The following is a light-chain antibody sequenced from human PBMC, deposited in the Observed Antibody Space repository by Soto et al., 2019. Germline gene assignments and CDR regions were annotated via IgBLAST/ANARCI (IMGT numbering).Light chain of an antibody. J-gene: IGLJ1*01. CDR3: CSYAGSYTDV. V-gene: IGLV2-11*01. Sequence: QSAETRPRSVSGSRGQSDTITCTGTSSDVGGYNYVSWYQQHPGKAPKLMIYDVSKRPSGVPDRFSGSKSGNTASLTISGLQAEDEADYYCCSYAGSYTDVFGTGTKVTVL. CDR2: DVS. CDR1: SSDVGGYNY.